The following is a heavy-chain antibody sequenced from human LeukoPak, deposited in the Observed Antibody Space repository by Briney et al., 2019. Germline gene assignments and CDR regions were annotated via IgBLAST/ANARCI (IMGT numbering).Heavy chain of an antibody. CDR2: ISSSSSTI. J-gene: IGHJ4*02. D-gene: IGHD2-2*01. V-gene: IGHV3-48*01. Sequence: GRSLRLSCATSGFTFSGYAMHWVRQAPGKGLEWVSYISSSSSTITYADSVRGRFTISRDNDKNSLSLQMNSLRAEDTAVYFCAREAPALDSWGQGTLLTVSS. CDR3: AREAPALDS. CDR1: GFTFSGYA.